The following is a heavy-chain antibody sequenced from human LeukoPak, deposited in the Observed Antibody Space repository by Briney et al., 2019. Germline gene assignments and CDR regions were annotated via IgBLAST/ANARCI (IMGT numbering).Heavy chain of an antibody. V-gene: IGHV1-46*01. CDR3: ARSPEPTVTDDY. J-gene: IGHJ4*02. Sequence: GASVKVSCKASGYTFTSYYMHWVRQAPGQGLEWMGIISPSGGSTSYAQKFQGRVTMTRDTSTSTVYMELSSLRSEDTAVYYCARSPEPTVTDDYWGQGTLVTVSS. D-gene: IGHD4-17*01. CDR1: GYTFTSYY. CDR2: ISPSGGST.